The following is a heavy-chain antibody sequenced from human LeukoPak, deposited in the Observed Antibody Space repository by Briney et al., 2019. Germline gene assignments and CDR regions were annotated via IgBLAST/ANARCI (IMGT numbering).Heavy chain of an antibody. J-gene: IGHJ3*01. V-gene: IGHV3-13*04. Sequence: GGSVTLSCSAYRFTDHPYHMLRLRQATGKGLEWVSGIDVVGGTYYPGSVKGRFTISRENAKNSLHLQMNSLRAGDTAVYYCGMRSRASHRPSAALPSWGQGTLVTVSS. CDR1: RFTDHPYH. D-gene: IGHD2-21*02. CDR2: IDVVGGT. CDR3: GMRSRASHRPSAALPS.